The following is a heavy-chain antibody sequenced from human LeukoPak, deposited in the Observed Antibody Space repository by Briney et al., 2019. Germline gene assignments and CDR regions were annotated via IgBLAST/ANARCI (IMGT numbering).Heavy chain of an antibody. CDR1: GGSISSSSYY. V-gene: IGHV4-39*07. CDR2: ISYSGST. D-gene: IGHD6-13*01. J-gene: IGHJ4*02. Sequence: SETLSLTCTVSGGSISSSSYYWGWIRQPPGKGLEWIGSISYSGSTYYNPSLKSRVTISVDTSKNQFSLKLTSVTAADTAVYYCGASVDSTRSFDYWGQGTLVTVSS. CDR3: GASVDSTRSFDY.